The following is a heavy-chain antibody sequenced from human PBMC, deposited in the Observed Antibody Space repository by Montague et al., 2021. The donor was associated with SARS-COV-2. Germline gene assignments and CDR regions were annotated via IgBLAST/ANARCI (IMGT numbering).Heavy chain of an antibody. CDR2: IYASGST. D-gene: IGHD3-16*01. CDR1: GVSITGYY. J-gene: IGHJ4*02. CDR3: VRDGGNWYYFDY. V-gene: IGHV4-4*07. Sequence: ETLSLTCSISGVSITGYYWSWVRQPAGKGLEWIGHIYASGSTNYSPSLKSRVRLSIDNPKNQFSLKLESLTAADTAVYYCVRDGGNWYYFDYWGQGALVTVSS.